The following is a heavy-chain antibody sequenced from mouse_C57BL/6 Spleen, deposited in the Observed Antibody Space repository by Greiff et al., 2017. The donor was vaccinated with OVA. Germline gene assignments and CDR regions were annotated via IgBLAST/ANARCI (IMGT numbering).Heavy chain of an antibody. V-gene: IGHV1-18*01. CDR3: ARKADGYYYAMDY. CDR1: GYTFTDYN. CDR2: INPNNGGT. J-gene: IGHJ4*01. D-gene: IGHD2-3*01. Sequence: VQLQQSGPELVKPGASVKIPCKASGYTFTDYNMDWVKQSHGKSLEWIGDINPNNGGTIYNQKFKGKATLTVDKSSSTAYMELRSLTSEDTAVYYCARKADGYYYAMDYWGQGTSVTVSS.